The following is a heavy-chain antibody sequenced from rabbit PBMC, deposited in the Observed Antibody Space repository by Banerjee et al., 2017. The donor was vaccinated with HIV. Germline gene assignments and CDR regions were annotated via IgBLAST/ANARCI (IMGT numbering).Heavy chain of an antibody. V-gene: IGHV1S45*01. D-gene: IGHD2-1*01. J-gene: IGHJ4*01. CDR2: INTSSGNT. CDR3: VRDSYDDYGDPLGLNL. Sequence: QEQLEESGGDLVKPEGSLTLTCTASGFSFSNGYVMCWVRQAPGKGLEWIACINTSSGNTVYATWAKGRFTISSHNAQNTLYLQLNSLTAADTATYFCVRDSYDDYGDPLGLNLWGPGTLVTVS. CDR1: GFSFSNGYV.